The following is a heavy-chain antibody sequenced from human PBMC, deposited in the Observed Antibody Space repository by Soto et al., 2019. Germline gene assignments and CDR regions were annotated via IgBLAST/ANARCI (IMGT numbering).Heavy chain of an antibody. CDR2: IIPILGIA. V-gene: IGHV1-69*02. D-gene: IGHD2-2*01. CDR3: ARYCSSTSCINNGMDV. CDR1: GGTFSSYT. J-gene: IGHJ6*02. Sequence: QVQLVQSGAEVKKPGSSVKVSCKASGGTFSSYTISWVRQAPGQGLEWMGRIIPILGIANYAQKFQGRVTITADKSTSTAYMELSSLRSEDTAVYYCARYCSSTSCINNGMDVWGQGTTVTVSS.